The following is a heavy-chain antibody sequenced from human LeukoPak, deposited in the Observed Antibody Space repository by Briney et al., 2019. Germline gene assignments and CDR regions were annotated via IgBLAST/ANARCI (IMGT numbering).Heavy chain of an antibody. J-gene: IGHJ4*02. Sequence: GASVKVSCKASGYTFTGYYMHWVRQAPGQGLEWMGWISAYNGNTNYAQKLQGRVTMTTNTSTSTAYMELRSLRSDDTAVYYCARGTLGSYCSGGSCYPLNFDYWGQGTLVTVSS. V-gene: IGHV1-18*04. CDR2: ISAYNGNT. CDR1: GYTFTGYY. D-gene: IGHD2-15*01. CDR3: ARGTLGSYCSGGSCYPLNFDY.